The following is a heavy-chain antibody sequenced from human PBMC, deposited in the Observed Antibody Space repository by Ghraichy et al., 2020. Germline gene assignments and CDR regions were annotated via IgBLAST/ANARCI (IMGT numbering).Heavy chain of an antibody. V-gene: IGHV3-23*01. CDR2: IDGGGSQT. D-gene: IGHD1-14*01. Sequence: GESLNISCTISGLNFNFYAMSWVRQAPGKGLEWVSSIDGGGSQTQYVDSVRGRFTISRDNFKNMLFLDMKSLTAEDTALYYCATRKDRSGRYPFEVWGPGTRVTVSS. CDR1: GLNFNFYA. J-gene: IGHJ3*01. CDR3: ATRKDRSGRYPFEV.